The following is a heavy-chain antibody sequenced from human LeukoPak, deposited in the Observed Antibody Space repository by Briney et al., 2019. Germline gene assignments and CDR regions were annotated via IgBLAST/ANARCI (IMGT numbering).Heavy chain of an antibody. Sequence: GGSLRLSCAASGFTFSSYDIHWVRQATGKGLEWVSGIGTAGEIYYPGSVKGRFTISRDNAKNSVYLQMNSLRVEDTAVYFCARDYIGGWNDHWGQGTLVTVSS. J-gene: IGHJ4*02. CDR1: GFTFSSYD. CDR3: ARDYIGGWNDH. CDR2: IGTAGEI. D-gene: IGHD3-16*01. V-gene: IGHV3-13*01.